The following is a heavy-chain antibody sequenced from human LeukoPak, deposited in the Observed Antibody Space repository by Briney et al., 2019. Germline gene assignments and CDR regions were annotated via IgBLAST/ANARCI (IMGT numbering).Heavy chain of an antibody. CDR2: IISIFGTA. Sequence: SVKVSCKASGGTFSSYAISWVRQAPGQGLEWMGGIISIFGTANYAQKFQGRVTITADKSTSTAYMELSSLRSEDTAVYYCASAVTTSYYMDVWGKGTTVTISS. V-gene: IGHV1-69*06. CDR1: GGTFSSYA. CDR3: ASAVTTSYYMDV. J-gene: IGHJ6*03. D-gene: IGHD4-17*01.